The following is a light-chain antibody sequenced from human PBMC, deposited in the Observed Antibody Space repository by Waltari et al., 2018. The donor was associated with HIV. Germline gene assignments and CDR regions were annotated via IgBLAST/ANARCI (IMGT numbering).Light chain of an antibody. CDR2: EVT. V-gene: IGLV2-14*01. Sequence: QSALTQPASVSGSPGQSITISCPGTSSDIGAYNYVSCYQHHPGKVPKLLIYEVTNRPSGVSHRFSGSKSGNTASLTISGLQAEDEADFYCTSYTSISTLVFGTGTKVTVL. J-gene: IGLJ1*01. CDR1: SSDIGAYNY. CDR3: TSYTSISTLV.